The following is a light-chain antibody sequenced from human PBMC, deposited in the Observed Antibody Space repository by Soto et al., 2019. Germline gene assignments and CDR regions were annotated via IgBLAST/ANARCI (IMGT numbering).Light chain of an antibody. CDR3: SSYASSNTYV. J-gene: IGLJ1*01. CDR1: SSDVGAYKY. Sequence: QSVLTPPASVSGSPGQSITISCTGTSSDVGAYKYVSWYQQHPGKAPKLLIYAVSYRPSGVSNRFSGSKSGNTASLTISGLQADDEADYYCSSYASSNTYVFGTGTKVTVL. V-gene: IGLV2-14*01. CDR2: AVS.